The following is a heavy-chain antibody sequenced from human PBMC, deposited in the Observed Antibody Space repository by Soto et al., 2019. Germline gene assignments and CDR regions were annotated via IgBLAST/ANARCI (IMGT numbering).Heavy chain of an antibody. CDR2: ISSSSSYI. Sequence: LRLSCAASGFTFSSYSMNWVRQAPGKGLEWVSSISSSSSYIYYADSVKGRFTISRDNAKNSLYLQMTSLRAEDTAVYSCARVGEGRSLDAFDVWGQGTLVTVSS. CDR3: ARVGEGRSLDAFDV. V-gene: IGHV3-21*04. D-gene: IGHD1-26*01. J-gene: IGHJ3*01. CDR1: GFTFSSYS.